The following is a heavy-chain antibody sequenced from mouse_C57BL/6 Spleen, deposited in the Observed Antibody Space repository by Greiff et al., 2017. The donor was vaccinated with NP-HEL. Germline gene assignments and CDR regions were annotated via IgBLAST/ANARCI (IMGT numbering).Heavy chain of an antibody. J-gene: IGHJ4*01. CDR3: ARHEWDCYSHYYAMDY. CDR1: GYTFTEYT. CDR2: FYPGSGSI. D-gene: IGHD2-3*01. Sequence: QVQLQQSGAELVKPGASVKLSCKASGYTFTEYTIHWVKQRSGQGLEWIGWFYPGSGSITYNEKFKDKATLTADKSSSTVYMELSRLTSEDSAVYFCARHEWDCYSHYYAMDYWGQGTSVTVSS. V-gene: IGHV1-62-2*01.